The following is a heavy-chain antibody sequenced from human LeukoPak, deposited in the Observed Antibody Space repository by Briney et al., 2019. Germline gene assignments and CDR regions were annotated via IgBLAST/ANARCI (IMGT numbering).Heavy chain of an antibody. CDR1: GFTFSSYS. CDR3: ARAIAALLVFMDV. D-gene: IGHD6-6*01. V-gene: IGHV3-21*01. CDR2: ISSSSSYI. Sequence: GGSLRLSFAASGFTFSSYSMNWVRQAPGKGLEWVSSISSSSSYIYYADSVKGRFTISRDNAKNSLYLQMNSLRAEDTAVYYCARAIAALLVFMDVWGKGTTVTVSS. J-gene: IGHJ6*03.